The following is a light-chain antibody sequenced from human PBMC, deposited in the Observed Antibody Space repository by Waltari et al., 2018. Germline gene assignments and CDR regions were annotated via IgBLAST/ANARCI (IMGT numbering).Light chain of an antibody. V-gene: IGLV2-14*01. CDR1: SSDVCGYNH. CDR3: SSFSGRGTLVV. Sequence: QSALTQPASVSASPGQSITISCTGTSSDVCGYNHVSWYQQHPGKPPKLIIYEVTNRPAGVSVRFPASKSGNTASLAISGLQGEDEADYYCSSFSGRGTLVVFGGGTKLTVL. J-gene: IGLJ3*02. CDR2: EVT.